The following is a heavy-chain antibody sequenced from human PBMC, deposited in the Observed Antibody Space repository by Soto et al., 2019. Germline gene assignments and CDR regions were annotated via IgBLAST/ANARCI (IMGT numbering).Heavy chain of an antibody. V-gene: IGHV3-23*01. CDR2: ISGSGGST. CDR3: AKVFETWKVVPAAKGWWFDP. J-gene: IGHJ5*02. Sequence: EEQLLESGGDLIQPGGSLRLSCVASGITFRSRAMSWVRQAPGKGLEWVSAISGSGGSTYYADSVKGRFTISRDNSKNTLYLQMNSLRAEDTAVYYCAKVFETWKVVPAAKGWWFDPWGQGTLVTVSS. CDR1: GITFRSRA. D-gene: IGHD2-2*01.